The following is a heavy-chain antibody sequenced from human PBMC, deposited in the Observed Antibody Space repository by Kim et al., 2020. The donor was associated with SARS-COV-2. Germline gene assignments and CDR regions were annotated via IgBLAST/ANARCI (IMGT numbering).Heavy chain of an antibody. CDR3: ARDPLSLIRGVTYSYYG. J-gene: IGHJ6*01. V-gene: IGHV3-30-3*01. CDR1: GFTFSSCA. Sequence: GGSLRLSCAASGFTFSSCAMHWVRQVPGKGLEWVSVISYDGSKKYYADSVKGRFTISRDNSKNTLYLQMNSLRAEDTALYYCARDPLSLIRGVTYSYYG. D-gene: IGHD3-10*01. CDR2: ISYDGSKK.